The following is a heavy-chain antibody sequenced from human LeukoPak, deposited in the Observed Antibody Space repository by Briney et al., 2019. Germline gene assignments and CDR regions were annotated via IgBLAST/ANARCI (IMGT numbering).Heavy chain of an antibody. J-gene: IGHJ4*02. CDR1: GYTFTGYY. CDR2: INPNSGGT. Sequence: GASVKVSCKASGYTFTGYYTHWVRQAPGQGLEWMGWINPNSGGTNYAQKFQGRVTMTRDTSISTAYMELSRLRSDDTAVYYCARAAPGYSYGFDYWGQGTLVTVSS. V-gene: IGHV1-2*02. D-gene: IGHD5-18*01. CDR3: ARAAPGYSYGFDY.